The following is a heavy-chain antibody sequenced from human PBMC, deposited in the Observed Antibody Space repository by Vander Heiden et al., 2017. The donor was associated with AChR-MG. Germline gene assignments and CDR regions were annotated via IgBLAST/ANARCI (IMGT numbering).Heavy chain of an antibody. D-gene: IGHD6-6*01. J-gene: IGHJ6*02. CDR3: ARGKGRGAARRPDYYYGMDV. CDR2: IIPIFGTA. V-gene: IGHV1-69*06. Sequence: QVQLVQSGAEVKKPGSSVKVSCKASGGTFSSYAISWVRQAPGQGLEWMGGIIPIFGTANYAQKFQGRVTITADKSTSTAYMELSSLRSEDTAVYYCARGKGRGAARRPDYYYGMDVWGQGTTVTVSS. CDR1: GGTFSSYA.